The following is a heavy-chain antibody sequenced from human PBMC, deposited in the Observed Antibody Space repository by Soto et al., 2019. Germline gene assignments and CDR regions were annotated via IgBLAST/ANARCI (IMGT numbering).Heavy chain of an antibody. J-gene: IGHJ6*02. CDR1: GFDFSSYG. CDR3: AREPVGPDYAMDV. D-gene: IGHD1-26*01. V-gene: IGHV3-33*01. Sequence: QMQLVESGGGVVQPGTSLRLSCAASGFDFSSYGMHWVRQTPGKGLEWVAVLGFDGGGRYYADSVKGRFTISRDNSKKMLYLQMDSLRAEDTALYSCAREPVGPDYAMDVWGQGTTVTVSS. CDR2: LGFDGGGR.